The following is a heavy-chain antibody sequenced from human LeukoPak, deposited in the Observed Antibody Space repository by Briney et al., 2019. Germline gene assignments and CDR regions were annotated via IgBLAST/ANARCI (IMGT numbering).Heavy chain of an antibody. Sequence: GGSLRLSCAASGFTFSSYSMNWVRQAPGKGLEWVSSISSSSSYIYYADSVKGRFTISRDNAKNSLYLQMNSLRDEDTAVYHCARDRRLYCTSSSCYSNDYWGQGTLVTVSS. D-gene: IGHD2-2*01. CDR2: ISSSSSYI. V-gene: IGHV3-21*01. CDR3: ARDRRLYCTSSSCYSNDY. J-gene: IGHJ4*02. CDR1: GFTFSSYS.